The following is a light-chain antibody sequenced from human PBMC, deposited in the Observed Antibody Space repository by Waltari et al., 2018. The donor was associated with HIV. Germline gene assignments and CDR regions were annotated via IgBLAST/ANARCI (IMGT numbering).Light chain of an antibody. V-gene: IGLV1-40*01. CDR2: GNS. CDR3: QSYDSSLSAEGV. J-gene: IGLJ2*01. Sequence: QSVLTQPPSVSGAPGQRVTISCTGSSSNIGAGSDVHWYPQLPGTAPKLLIYGNSNRPSGVPDRSSGSKSGTSASLAITGLQAEDEADYYCQSYDSSLSAEGVFGGGTKLTVL. CDR1: SSNIGAGSD.